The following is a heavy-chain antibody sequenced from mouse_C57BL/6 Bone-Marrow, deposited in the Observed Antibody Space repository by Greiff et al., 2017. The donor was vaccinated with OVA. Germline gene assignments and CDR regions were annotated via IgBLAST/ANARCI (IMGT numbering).Heavy chain of an antibody. V-gene: IGHV1-82*01. CDR3: ARDVYVATDWYFDV. CDR2: IYPGDGDT. CDR1: GYAFSSSW. D-gene: IGHD1-1*01. J-gene: IGHJ1*03. Sequence: QVQLQQSGPELVKPGASVKISCKASGYAFSSSWMNWVKQRPGKGLEWIGRIYPGDGDTNYNGKFKGKATLTADKSSSTAYMQLSSLTSEDSAVYFCARDVYVATDWYFDVWGTGTTVTVSS.